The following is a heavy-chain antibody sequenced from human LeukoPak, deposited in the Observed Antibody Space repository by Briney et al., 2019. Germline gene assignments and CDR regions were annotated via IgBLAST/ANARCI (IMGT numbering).Heavy chain of an antibody. J-gene: IGHJ4*02. CDR3: AREHKSYGDYPYYFDS. CDR1: SDSISSGDYY. D-gene: IGHD4-17*01. V-gene: IGHV4-30-4*01. Sequence: SQTLSLTCTVSSDSISSGDYYWSWIRQPAGEGLEFIGYINKKGGTFYNPPLRSRVSISIATSKNQFSLKLTSVTAADTAVYLCAREHKSYGDYPYYFDSWGQGTLVTVSS. CDR2: INKKGGT.